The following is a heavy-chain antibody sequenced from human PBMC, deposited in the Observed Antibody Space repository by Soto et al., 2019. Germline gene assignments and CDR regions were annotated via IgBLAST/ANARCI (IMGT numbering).Heavy chain of an antibody. D-gene: IGHD2-8*01. CDR3: ARDTCTNGVCPENWFDP. Sequence: SVKVSCKASGGTFSSYAISCVRQAPVRGLEWMGGIIPIFGTANYAQKFQGRVTITADESTSTAYMELSSLRSEDTAVYYCARDTCTNGVCPENWFDPWGQGTLVTVSS. J-gene: IGHJ5*02. CDR2: IIPIFGTA. V-gene: IGHV1-69*13. CDR1: GGTFSSYA.